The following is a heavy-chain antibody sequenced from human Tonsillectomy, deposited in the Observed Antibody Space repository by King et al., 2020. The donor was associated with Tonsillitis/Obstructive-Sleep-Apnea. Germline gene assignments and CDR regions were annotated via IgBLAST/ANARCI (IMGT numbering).Heavy chain of an antibody. D-gene: IGHD3-3*01. Sequence: QLVQSAAEVKKPGDSLMISCKASGYNFANYWIGWGRQMPGKGLEWMGIIYPVDSETRYGPSFQGQATISAARSINTAYLQWSSLKASDTALYYCARGAARFGVVTPYDFWGQGTLVTVSS. CDR1: GYNFANYW. J-gene: IGHJ4*02. V-gene: IGHV5-51*01. CDR2: IYPVDSET. CDR3: ARGAARFGVVTPYDF.